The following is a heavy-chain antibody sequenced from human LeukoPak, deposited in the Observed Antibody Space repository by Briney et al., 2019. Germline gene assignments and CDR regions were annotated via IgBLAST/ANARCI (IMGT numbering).Heavy chain of an antibody. D-gene: IGHD2-21*02. Sequence: GGSLRLSCAASGFTFSSYGMNWVRQAPGKGLEHVSTISTNGGSTYYADSVKGRFTISRDNSKNTLYLQMSSLRAEDTALYYCVKGDPYYFDYWGQGTLVTVSS. CDR1: GFTFSSYG. V-gene: IGHV3-64D*09. J-gene: IGHJ4*02. CDR3: VKGDPYYFDY. CDR2: ISTNGGST.